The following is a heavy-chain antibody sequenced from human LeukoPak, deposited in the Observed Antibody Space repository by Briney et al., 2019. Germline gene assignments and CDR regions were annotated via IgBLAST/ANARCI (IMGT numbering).Heavy chain of an antibody. CDR3: AKDRAPLEWPSFDY. V-gene: IGHV3-23*01. D-gene: IGHD3-3*01. CDR1: GFTFSSYA. Sequence: GGSLRLSCAASGFTFSSYAISWVRQAPGKGLEWVSAISGSGGSTYYADSVKGRFTISRDNSKNTLYLQMNSLRAEDTAVYYCAKDRAPLEWPSFDYWGQGTLVTVSS. J-gene: IGHJ4*02. CDR2: ISGSGGST.